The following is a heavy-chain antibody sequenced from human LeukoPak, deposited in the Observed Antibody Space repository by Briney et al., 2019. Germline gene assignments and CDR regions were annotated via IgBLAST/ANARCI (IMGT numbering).Heavy chain of an antibody. V-gene: IGHV3-7*01. CDR2: IKQDGSEK. CDR1: GFTFSSYW. CDR3: ARDRHPGAGRVHDDY. J-gene: IGHJ4*02. Sequence: GGSLRLSCAASGFTFSSYWMSWVRQAPGEGLEWVANIKQDGSEKYYVDSVKGRFTISRDNAKNSLYLQMNSLRAEDTAVYYCARDRHPGAGRVHDDYWGQGTLVTVSS. D-gene: IGHD3/OR15-3a*01.